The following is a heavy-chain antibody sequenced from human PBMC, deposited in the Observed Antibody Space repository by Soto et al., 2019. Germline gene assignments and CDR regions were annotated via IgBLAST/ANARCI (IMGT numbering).Heavy chain of an antibody. V-gene: IGHV4-30-4*01. D-gene: IGHD3-22*01. CDR3: ASEADSSGYLDY. Sequence: SETLSLTCTVSGGSISSGDYYWSWIRQPPGKGLEWIGYIYYSGSTYYNPSLKSRVTIAVDTSKNQFSLKLSSVTAADTAVYYCASEADSSGYLDYWGQGTLVTVSS. CDR2: IYYSGST. CDR1: GGSISSGDYY. J-gene: IGHJ4*02.